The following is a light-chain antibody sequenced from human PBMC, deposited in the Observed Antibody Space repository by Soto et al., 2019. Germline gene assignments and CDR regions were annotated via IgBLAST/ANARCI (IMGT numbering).Light chain of an antibody. CDR1: QSVSTY. Sequence: ELTQSPATLSLSPGERATLSCRASQSVSTYLAWYQQKPGQAPRLLIYDASNRATGIPARFSGSGSGTDFTLTISSLEPEDFAVYYCQQRINWPPVTFGGGTKVEIK. V-gene: IGKV3-11*01. CDR2: DAS. CDR3: QQRINWPPVT. J-gene: IGKJ4*01.